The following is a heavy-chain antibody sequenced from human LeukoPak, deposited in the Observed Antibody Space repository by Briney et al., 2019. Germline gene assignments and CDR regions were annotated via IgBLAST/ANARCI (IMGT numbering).Heavy chain of an antibody. D-gene: IGHD3-10*01. CDR3: ARARHYYGSGNFDY. V-gene: IGHV3-53*01. CDR2: IYSGGST. J-gene: IGHJ4*02. CDR1: GFTVSSNY. Sequence: PGGSLRLSCAASGFTVSSNYMSWVRQAPGKGLEWVSVIYSGGSTYYADSVKGRFTISRDNSKNTLYLQMNSLRAEDTAVYYCARARHYYGSGNFDYWGQGTLVTVSS.